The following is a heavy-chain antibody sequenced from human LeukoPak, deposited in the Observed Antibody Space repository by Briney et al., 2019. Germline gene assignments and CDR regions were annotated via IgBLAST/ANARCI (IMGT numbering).Heavy chain of an antibody. CDR2: MNPNSGNT. J-gene: IGHJ6*03. CDR3: ARNAGSMVYYYYYMDV. CDR1: GYTFTSYD. D-gene: IGHD3-10*01. Sequence: ASVKVSCKASGYTFTSYDINWVRQATGQGLEWMGWMNPNSGNTGYAQKFQGRVTMTRDTSISTAYMELRRLTSDDTSVYYCARNAGSMVYYYYYMDVWGKGTTVTVSS. V-gene: IGHV1-8*01.